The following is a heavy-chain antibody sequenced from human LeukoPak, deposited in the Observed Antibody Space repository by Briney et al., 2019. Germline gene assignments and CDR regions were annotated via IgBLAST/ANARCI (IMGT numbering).Heavy chain of an antibody. CDR3: ARDLVTVTKVFDI. D-gene: IGHD4-17*01. J-gene: IGHJ3*02. Sequence: PSETLSLTCTVSGDSFSSHYWTWMRQSPGKGLEWIGYISYRGSTNYNPSLKSRLTISIDTSKNQFSLKLSSVTAADTAVYYCARDLVTVTKVFDIWGQGTMVSVSS. V-gene: IGHV4-59*11. CDR1: GDSFSSHY. CDR2: ISYRGST.